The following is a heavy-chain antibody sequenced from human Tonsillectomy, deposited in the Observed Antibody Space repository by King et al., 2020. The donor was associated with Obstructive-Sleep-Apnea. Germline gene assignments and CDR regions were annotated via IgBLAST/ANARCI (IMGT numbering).Heavy chain of an antibody. CDR1: GFTFSNAW. V-gene: IGHV3-15*01. CDR3: TTDRRYFDWLLPFDY. D-gene: IGHD3-9*01. Sequence: VQLVESGGGLVKPGGSLRLSCAASGFTFSNAWMSWVRQAPGKGLEWVGRIKSKTDGGTTDYAAPVKGRFTISRDDSKNTLYRQMNSLKTEDTAVYYCTTDRRYFDWLLPFDYWGQGTLVTVSS. J-gene: IGHJ4*02. CDR2: IKSKTDGGTT.